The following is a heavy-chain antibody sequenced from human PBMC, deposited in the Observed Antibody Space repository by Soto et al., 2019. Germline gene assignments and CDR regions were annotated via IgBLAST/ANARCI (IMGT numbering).Heavy chain of an antibody. D-gene: IGHD3-10*01. CDR2: IDPTDSYI. V-gene: IGHV5-10-1*01. CDR1: GHSFISYW. J-gene: IGHJ4*02. CDR3: VRQGYGVVRDGSK. Sequence: PGESLKISCKDSGHSFISYWITWVRQKPGKGLEWMGRIDPTDSYINYNPSFQGHVTISADKSIGTAYLQWSSLKASDTAMYYCVRQGYGVVRDGSKWGQGTLVTVSS.